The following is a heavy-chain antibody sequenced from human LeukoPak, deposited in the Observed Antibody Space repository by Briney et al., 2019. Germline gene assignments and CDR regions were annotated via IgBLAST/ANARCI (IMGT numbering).Heavy chain of an antibody. Sequence: SETLSLTCTVSGGSISSSGYYWSWIRQPPGKGLEWIGEINHSGSTNYNPSLKSRVTISVDTSKNQFSLKLSSVTAADTAVYYCARGPIPGPWGSYRGAFDIWGQGTMVTVSS. CDR2: INHSGST. J-gene: IGHJ3*02. CDR1: GGSISSSGYY. V-gene: IGHV4-39*07. CDR3: ARGPIPGPWGSYRGAFDI. D-gene: IGHD3-16*02.